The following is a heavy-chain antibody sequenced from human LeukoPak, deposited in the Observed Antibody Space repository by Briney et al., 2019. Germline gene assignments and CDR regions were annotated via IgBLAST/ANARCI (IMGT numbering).Heavy chain of an antibody. Sequence: GGSPRLSCAASGFTFSNYWMTWVRQAPGKGLEWGANIKQDGSERYYVDSVRGRFTISRDNAKNSVYLQVNSLRVEDTAMYYCVRDTGGSGSYPDYWGQGVLVTVSS. D-gene: IGHD1-26*01. J-gene: IGHJ4*02. CDR2: IKQDGSER. V-gene: IGHV3-7*01. CDR1: GFTFSNYW. CDR3: VRDTGGSGSYPDY.